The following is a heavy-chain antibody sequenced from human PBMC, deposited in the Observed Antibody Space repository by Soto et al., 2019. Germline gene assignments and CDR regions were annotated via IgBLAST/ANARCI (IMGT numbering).Heavy chain of an antibody. CDR3: AADPRYYYGSGSYYKVAFDI. CDR2: IVVGSGNT. V-gene: IGHV1-58*02. CDR1: GFTFTSSA. J-gene: IGHJ3*02. Sequence: SVKVSCKASGFTFTSSAMQWVRQARGQRLEWIGWIVVGSGNTNYAQKFQERVTITRDMSTSTAYMELSSLRSEDTAVYYCAADPRYYYGSGSYYKVAFDIWGQGTMVTVSS. D-gene: IGHD3-10*01.